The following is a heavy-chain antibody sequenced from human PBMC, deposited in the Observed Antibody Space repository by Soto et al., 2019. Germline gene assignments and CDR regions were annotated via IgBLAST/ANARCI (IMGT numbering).Heavy chain of an antibody. CDR3: ARGELLWCGELLR. J-gene: IGHJ4*02. V-gene: IGHV1-8*01. CDR1: GYTFTSYD. CDR2: MNPNSGNT. Sequence: QVQLVQSGAEVKKPGASVKVSCKASGYTFTSYDINWVRQATGQGLEWMGWMNPNSGNTGYAQKFQGRVTMTRNTALSTAYMDLSSLRSEDTAGYYCARGELLWCGELLRWGQGTLVTVSS. D-gene: IGHD3-10*01.